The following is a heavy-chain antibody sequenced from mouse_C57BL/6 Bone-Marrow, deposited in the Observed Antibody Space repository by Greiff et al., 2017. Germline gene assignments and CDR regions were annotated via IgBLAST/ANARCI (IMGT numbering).Heavy chain of an antibody. CDR1: GYTFTDHT. Sequence: QVHVKQSDAELVKPGASVKISCKVSGYTFTDHTIHWMKQRPEQGLEWIGYIYPRDGSTKYNEKFTGKATLTADKSYSTAYMQLNSLPSEDYAVYFCARIGGKVATDWYFDVWGTGTTVTVSS. J-gene: IGHJ1*03. D-gene: IGHD1-1*01. CDR3: ARIGGKVATDWYFDV. V-gene: IGHV1-78*01. CDR2: IYPRDGST.